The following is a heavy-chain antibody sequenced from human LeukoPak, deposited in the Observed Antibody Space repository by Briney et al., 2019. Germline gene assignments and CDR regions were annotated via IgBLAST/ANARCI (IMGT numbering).Heavy chain of an antibody. J-gene: IGHJ4*02. CDR1: GYTFTGYY. V-gene: IGHV1-2*02. Sequence: GASVKVSCKASGYTFTGYYMHWVRQAPGQGLEWMGWINPNSGGTNYAQKFQGRVTMTRDTSISTAYTELSRLRSDDTAVYYCARPQLTYYYDSSGYSSLILDYWGQGTLVTVSS. CDR2: INPNSGGT. D-gene: IGHD3-22*01. CDR3: ARPQLTYYYDSSGYSSLILDY.